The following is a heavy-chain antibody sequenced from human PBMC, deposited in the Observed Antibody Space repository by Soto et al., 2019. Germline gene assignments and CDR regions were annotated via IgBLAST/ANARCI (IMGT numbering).Heavy chain of an antibody. D-gene: IGHD1-7*01. V-gene: IGHV3-30-3*01. J-gene: IGHJ4*02. CDR2: ISYDGSNK. CDR3: ARDLYNWNYVFCLNGCASYYFDY. Sequence: GGSLRLSCAASGFIFSSYAMHWVRQAPGKGLEWVAVISYDGSNKYYADSVKGRFTISRDNSKNTLYLQMNSLRAEDTAVYYCARDLYNWNYVFCLNGCASYYFDYWGQGTLVTVSS. CDR1: GFIFSSYA.